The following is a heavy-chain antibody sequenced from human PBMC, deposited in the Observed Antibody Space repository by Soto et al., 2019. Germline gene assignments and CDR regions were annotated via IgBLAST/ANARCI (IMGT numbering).Heavy chain of an antibody. J-gene: IGHJ4*02. CDR2: INAGNGNT. CDR3: ARGDYYDIHDY. CDR1: GYTFTSYA. D-gene: IGHD3-22*01. V-gene: IGHV1-3*01. Sequence: QVQLVQSGAEVKKPGASVKVSCKASGYTFTSYAMHWVRQAPGQRLEWMGWINAGNGNTKYSQKFQGRVTITRDPSASTAYMEVSSLRSEDTAVYYCARGDYYDIHDYWGQGTLVTVSS.